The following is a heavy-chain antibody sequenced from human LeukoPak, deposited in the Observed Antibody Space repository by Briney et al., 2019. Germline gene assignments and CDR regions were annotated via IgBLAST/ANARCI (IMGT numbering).Heavy chain of an antibody. CDR3: ARDHRLTVRGVISSLNP. V-gene: IGHV1-2*02. D-gene: IGHD3-10*01. Sequence: ASVKVSCKASGYTFTGYYMHWVRQAPGQGLEWMGWINPNSGGTNYAQKFQGRVAMTRDTSISTAYMELSRLRSDDTAVYYCARDHRLTVRGVISSLNPWGQGTLVTVSS. J-gene: IGHJ5*02. CDR1: GYTFTGYY. CDR2: INPNSGGT.